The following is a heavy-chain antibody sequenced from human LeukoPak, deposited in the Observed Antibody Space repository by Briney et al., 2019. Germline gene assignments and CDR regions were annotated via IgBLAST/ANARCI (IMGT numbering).Heavy chain of an antibody. D-gene: IGHD3-10*01. V-gene: IGHV4-39*01. Sequence: PSETLSLTCTVSGGSISSSSYYWGWIRQPPGKGLEWIGSIYYSGSTYYNPSLKSRVTISVDTSKNQFSLKLSSVTAADTAVYYCARHNYGSGSYYHSYYYGMDVWGQGTTVTVSS. J-gene: IGHJ6*02. CDR1: GGSISSSSYY. CDR3: ARHNYGSGSYYHSYYYGMDV. CDR2: IYYSGST.